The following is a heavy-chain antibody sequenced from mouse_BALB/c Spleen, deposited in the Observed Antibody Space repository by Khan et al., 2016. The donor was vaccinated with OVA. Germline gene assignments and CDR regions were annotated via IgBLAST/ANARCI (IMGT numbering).Heavy chain of an antibody. V-gene: IGHV2-6-7*01. CDR1: GFSLTGYG. CDR2: IWGDGGT. Sequence: QVQLKESGPGLVAPSQSLSITCTVSGFSLTGYGVNWVRQPPGKGLEWLGMIWGDGGTDYNSALKSRLSISKDNSNSQVFLKMNSLQTADTAGYYGGSAYYGSNREALDYWGQGTSVTVAS. CDR3: GSAYYGSNREALDY. J-gene: IGHJ4*01. D-gene: IGHD2-10*01.